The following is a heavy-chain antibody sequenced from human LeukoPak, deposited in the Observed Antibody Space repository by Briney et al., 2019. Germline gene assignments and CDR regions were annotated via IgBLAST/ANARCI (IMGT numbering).Heavy chain of an antibody. V-gene: IGHV3-23*01. Sequence: GGSLRLSCVASGFTFITYGMTWVRQAPGKGLEWVSTISASGGSTHHADSVKGRFTISRDNSKNTLYLQMNSLRAEDTAVYYCARDYGYGGNPDYFDYWGQGTLVTVSS. CDR1: GFTFITYG. CDR2: ISASGGST. CDR3: ARDYGYGGNPDYFDY. J-gene: IGHJ4*02. D-gene: IGHD4-23*01.